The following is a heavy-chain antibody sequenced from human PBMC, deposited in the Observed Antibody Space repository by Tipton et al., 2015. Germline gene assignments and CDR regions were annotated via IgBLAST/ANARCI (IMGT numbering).Heavy chain of an antibody. CDR1: GGSISGSSRY. V-gene: IGHV4-39*01. CDR2: IYYPGTT. J-gene: IGHJ4*02. Sequence: TLSLTCTVSGGSISGSSRYWGWIRQPPGKGLEWVASIYYPGTTYYNPSLKSRVTISVDTSKNQFSLKLSSVTAADTAVYYCARLGDYYDRSGYDYWGQGTLVTVSS. D-gene: IGHD3-22*01. CDR3: ARLGDYYDRSGYDY.